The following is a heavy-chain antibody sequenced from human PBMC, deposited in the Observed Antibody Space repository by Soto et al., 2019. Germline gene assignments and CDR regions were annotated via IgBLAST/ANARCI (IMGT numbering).Heavy chain of an antibody. J-gene: IGHJ5*02. CDR2: ISAYNGNT. CDR3: ARTSGYSSTDNWFDP. Sequence: QVQLVQSGAEVKKPGASVKVSCKASGYTFTIYGISWVRQSPGQGLECMGWISAYNGNTNNEQKFQGRVAVTTETSTSTAYMELMNLRSDDTAVYYCARTSGYSSTDNWFDPWGQGTLVTVSS. V-gene: IGHV1-18*01. CDR1: GYTFTIYG. D-gene: IGHD6-13*01.